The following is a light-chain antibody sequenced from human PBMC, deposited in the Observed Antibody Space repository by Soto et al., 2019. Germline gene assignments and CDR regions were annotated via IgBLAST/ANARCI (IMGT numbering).Light chain of an antibody. Sequence: QSALTQPPSASGSPGQSVTISCTGTSGDVGRYNYVSWYPQHPGKAPKLIIYEVTKRPSGVPDRFSVSKSGNTASLTVSGLQPEDEDDYYCSSFGARNNIFGTGTKLTVL. CDR2: EVT. CDR3: SSFGARNNI. CDR1: SGDVGRYNY. J-gene: IGLJ1*01. V-gene: IGLV2-8*01.